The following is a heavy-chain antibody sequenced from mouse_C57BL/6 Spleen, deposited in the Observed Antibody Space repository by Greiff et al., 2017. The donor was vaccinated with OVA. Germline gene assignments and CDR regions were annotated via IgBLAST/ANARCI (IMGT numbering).Heavy chain of an antibody. Sequence: VHVKQSGPELVKPGASVKISCKASGYSFTGYYMHWVKQSSEKSLEWIGEINPSTGGTSYNQKFKGKATLTVDKSSSTAYMQLKSLTSEDSAVYYCARITTVIDGYAMDYWGQGTSVTVSS. CDR1: GYSFTGYY. J-gene: IGHJ4*01. D-gene: IGHD1-1*01. CDR2: INPSTGGT. CDR3: ARITTVIDGYAMDY. V-gene: IGHV1-43*01.